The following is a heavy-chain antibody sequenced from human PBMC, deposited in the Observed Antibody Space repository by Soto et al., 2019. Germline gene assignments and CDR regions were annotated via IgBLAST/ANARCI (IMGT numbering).Heavy chain of an antibody. CDR2: IFYTGST. J-gene: IGHJ4*02. CDR3: ARLGSGYEFRPAGPLYYFDY. CDR1: GGSISSGGYY. D-gene: IGHD5-12*01. V-gene: IGHV4-31*03. Sequence: SETLSLTCTVSGGSISSGGYYWSWIRQHPGKGLECIGYIFYTGSTYYNPTLKSRVTISVDTSKNQFSLKLSSVTAADTAVYYCARLGSGYEFRPAGPLYYFDYWGQGTLVTVSS.